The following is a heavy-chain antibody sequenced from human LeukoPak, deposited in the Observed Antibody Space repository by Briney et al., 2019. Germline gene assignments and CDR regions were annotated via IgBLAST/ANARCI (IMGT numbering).Heavy chain of an antibody. V-gene: IGHV1-18*01. CDR1: GYTFTSYG. Sequence: GASVKVSCKASGYTFTSYGISWVRQAPGQGLEWMGWINTYNGNTNYAQKLQGRVIMTTDTSTSTAYMDLRSLRSDDTAVYYCARDPSLIVGATISFFDYWGQGTLVTVSS. CDR2: INTYNGNT. CDR3: ARDPSLIVGATISFFDY. D-gene: IGHD1-26*01. J-gene: IGHJ4*02.